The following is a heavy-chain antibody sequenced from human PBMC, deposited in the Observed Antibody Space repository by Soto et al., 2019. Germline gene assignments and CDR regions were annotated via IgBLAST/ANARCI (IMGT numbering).Heavy chain of an antibody. D-gene: IGHD4-4*01. CDR2: IYYSGST. Sequence: SETLSLTCTVSGGSISSSSYYWGWIRQPPGKGLEWIGSIYYSGSTYYNPSLKSRVTISVDTSKNQFSLKLSSVTAADTAVYYCASTTTVTPGVFDYWGQGTLVTVSS. CDR1: GGSISSSSYY. V-gene: IGHV4-39*01. J-gene: IGHJ4*02. CDR3: ASTTTVTPGVFDY.